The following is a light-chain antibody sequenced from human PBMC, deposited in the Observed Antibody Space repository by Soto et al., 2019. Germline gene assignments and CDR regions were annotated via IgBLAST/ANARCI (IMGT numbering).Light chain of an antibody. J-gene: IGKJ5*01. CDR1: QSVTTR. CDR2: GAS. Sequence: IVLTQSPGTLSLSPGERVTLSCRASQSVTTRLAWYQHKPGQAPTLLMSGASNRASGVPVRFSGSGSGTDFTLTITRLEPEDFALYYCQQYNNWPPITFGQGTRLEIK. CDR3: QQYNNWPPIT. V-gene: IGKV3-20*01.